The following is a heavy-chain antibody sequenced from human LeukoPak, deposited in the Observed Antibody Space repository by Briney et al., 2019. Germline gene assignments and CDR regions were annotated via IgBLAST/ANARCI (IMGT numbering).Heavy chain of an antibody. V-gene: IGHV4-61*02. CDR2: IYTSGST. CDR1: GGSISRGSYY. D-gene: IGHD7-27*01. Sequence: PSETLSLTCTVSGGSISRGSYYWSWIRQPAGKGLEWIGRIYTSGSTNYNPSLKSRVTISVDTSKNQFSLKLSSVTAADTAVYYCARYTGDLKTFDIWGQGTMVTVSS. CDR3: ARYTGDLKTFDI. J-gene: IGHJ3*02.